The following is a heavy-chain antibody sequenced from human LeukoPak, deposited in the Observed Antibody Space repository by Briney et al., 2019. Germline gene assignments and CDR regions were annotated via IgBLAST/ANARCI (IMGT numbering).Heavy chain of an antibody. V-gene: IGHV3-23*01. CDR2: ISGSGGST. CDR1: GFTFSSYA. J-gene: IGHJ4*02. D-gene: IGHD3-9*01. CDR3: AKVLRPTDWSIDY. Sequence: GGSLRLSCAASGFTFSSYAMSWARKAPGKGLEGVSAISGSGGSTYYADSVKGRFTISRDNSKNTLYLQMNSLRAEDTAVYYCAKVLRPTDWSIDYWGQGTLVTVSS.